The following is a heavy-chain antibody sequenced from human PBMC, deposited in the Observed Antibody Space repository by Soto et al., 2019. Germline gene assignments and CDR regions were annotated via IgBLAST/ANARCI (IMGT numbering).Heavy chain of an antibody. CDR1: GFTFSSYA. CDR2: ISGSGGST. Sequence: GGSLRLSCAASGFTFSSYAMSWVRQAPGKGLEWVSAISGSGGSTYYADSVKGRFTISRDNSKNTLYLQMNSLRAEDTAVYYCAKDENYYDSSGYYDYWGQGTLVTVSS. V-gene: IGHV3-23*01. CDR3: AKDENYYDSSGYYDY. D-gene: IGHD3-22*01. J-gene: IGHJ4*02.